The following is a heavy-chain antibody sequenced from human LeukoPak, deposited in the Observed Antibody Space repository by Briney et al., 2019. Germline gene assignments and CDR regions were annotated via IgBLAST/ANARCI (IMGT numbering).Heavy chain of an antibody. CDR3: ARGTEDIVATITDPHEVLYYFDY. CDR1: GGSFSGYY. Sequence: SETLSLTCAVYGGSFSGYYWSWIRQPPGKGLEWIGEINHSGSTNYNPSLKSRVTISVDTSKNQFSLKLSSVTAADTAVYYCARGTEDIVATITDPHEVLYYFDYWGQGTLVTVSS. V-gene: IGHV4-34*01. D-gene: IGHD5-12*01. CDR2: INHSGST. J-gene: IGHJ4*02.